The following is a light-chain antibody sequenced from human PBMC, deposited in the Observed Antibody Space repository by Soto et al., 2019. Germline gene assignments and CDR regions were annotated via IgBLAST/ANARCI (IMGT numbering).Light chain of an antibody. CDR3: SSYANRNTLVV. V-gene: IGLV2-14*01. Sequence: QSALTQPASVSGSPGQSITISCTGTSSDVGDYNYVSWYRQDLGKPPKLMIYEVSNRPSGVSNRFSGSKSGNTASLTISGLQAEDEADYYCSSYANRNTLVVFGGGTKLTVL. J-gene: IGLJ2*01. CDR1: SSDVGDYNY. CDR2: EVS.